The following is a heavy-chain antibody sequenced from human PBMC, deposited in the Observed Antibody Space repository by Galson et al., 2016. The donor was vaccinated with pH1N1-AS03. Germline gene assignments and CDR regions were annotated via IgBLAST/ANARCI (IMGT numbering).Heavy chain of an antibody. CDR2: VSTNGRRT. V-gene: IGHV3-23*01. CDR1: GFTFSGYA. Sequence: SLRLSCAASGFTFSGYAMNWVRQAPGKGLEWVSGVSTNGRRTFHADSVKGRFTISRDNSKNTLYLQMNSLRVKDAAVYYCAKGGIYNREGLGGSWGQGTLVAVSS. CDR3: AKGGIYNREGLGGS. J-gene: IGHJ5*02. D-gene: IGHD2/OR15-2a*01.